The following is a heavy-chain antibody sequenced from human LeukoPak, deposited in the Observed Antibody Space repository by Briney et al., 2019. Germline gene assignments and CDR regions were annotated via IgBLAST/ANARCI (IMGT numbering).Heavy chain of an antibody. CDR3: ARIGLGATRGAFDI. V-gene: IGHV4-61*02. Sequence: NPSETLSLTCTVSGGSISSGSYYWSWIRQPAGKGLDWIGRIYTSGSTNYNPSLKSRVTISVDTSKNQFSLKLSSVTAADTAVYYCARIGLGATRGAFDIWGQGTMVTVSS. J-gene: IGHJ3*02. CDR1: GGSISSGSYY. CDR2: IYTSGST. D-gene: IGHD1-26*01.